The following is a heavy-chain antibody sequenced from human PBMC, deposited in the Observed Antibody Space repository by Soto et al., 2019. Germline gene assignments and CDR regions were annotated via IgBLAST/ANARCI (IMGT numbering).Heavy chain of an antibody. CDR1: IGSFSGYY. V-gene: IGHV4-34*01. CDR2: INHSGST. J-gene: IGHJ6*03. Sequence: PSETLSLTCAVYIGSFSGYYWSWIRQPPEKGLEWIGEINHSGSTNYNPSLKSRVTISVDTSKNQFSLKLSSVTAAETAVYYCARGSMYCSGGSCYYASYYYYYMDVWGKGTTLTVSS. CDR3: ARGSMYCSGGSCYYASYYYYYMDV. D-gene: IGHD2-15*01.